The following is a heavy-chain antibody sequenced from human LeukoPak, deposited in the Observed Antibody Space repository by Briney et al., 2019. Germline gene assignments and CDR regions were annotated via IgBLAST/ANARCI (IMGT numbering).Heavy chain of an antibody. CDR1: GFTFDDYT. V-gene: IGHV3-43*01. D-gene: IGHD3-22*01. J-gene: IGHJ4*02. CDR3: AKDFLYDSSGYQLGYFDY. Sequence: GGSLRLSCAASGFTFDDYTMHWVRQAPGKGLEWVSLISWDGSSTYYADSVKGRFTISRDNAKNSLYLQMNSLRAEDTALYYCAKDFLYDSSGYQLGYFDYWGQGTLVTVSS. CDR2: ISWDGSST.